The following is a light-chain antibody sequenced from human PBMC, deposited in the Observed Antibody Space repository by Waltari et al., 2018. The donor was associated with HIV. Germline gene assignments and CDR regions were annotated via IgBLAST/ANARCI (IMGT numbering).Light chain of an antibody. CDR2: SAS. Sequence: DIQMTQSPASVSASGGDRVTVSCRENQTISKFLNWYQHKRGKAHNLLISSASNLHGGVPSRFGGSGSGTDFALCSSSLHSEDFAVYYYQQTNSAPWPFGQGT. CDR3: QQTNSAPWP. J-gene: IGKJ5*01. V-gene: IGKV1-39*01. CDR1: QTISKF.